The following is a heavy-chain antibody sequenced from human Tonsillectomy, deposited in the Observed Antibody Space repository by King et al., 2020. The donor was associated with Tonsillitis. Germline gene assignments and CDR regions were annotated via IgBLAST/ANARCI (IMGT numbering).Heavy chain of an antibody. CDR2: IYYSGFT. J-gene: IGHJ5*02. D-gene: IGHD6-13*01. CDR3: ARDQCVDSWNWFDP. Sequence: QLQESGPGLVKPSETLSLTCTVSGGSISTYYWSWIRQPPGKGLEWIGYIYYSGFTNYNPSLKNRVAISVDTSKNQFSLKLSFVTAADTAMYYCARDQCVDSWNWFDPWGRGILVTVSS. CDR1: GGSISTYY. V-gene: IGHV4-59*01.